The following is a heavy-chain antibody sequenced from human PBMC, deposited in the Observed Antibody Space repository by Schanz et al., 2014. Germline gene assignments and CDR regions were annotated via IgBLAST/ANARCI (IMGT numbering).Heavy chain of an antibody. CDR2: IKPDGSEK. V-gene: IGHV3-7*01. CDR1: GFSFSDYW. CDR3: ARDKGGYYPFDY. J-gene: IGHJ4*02. Sequence: EVQLVESEGGLVQPGGSLRLSCEGSGFSFSDYWMGWVRQAPGKGLEWVAKIKPDGSEKLYVDSVRGRFAVSRDNVKNLLYLQMNSLRAEDTAVYYCARDKGGYYPFDYWGQGTLVTVSS. D-gene: IGHD3-3*01.